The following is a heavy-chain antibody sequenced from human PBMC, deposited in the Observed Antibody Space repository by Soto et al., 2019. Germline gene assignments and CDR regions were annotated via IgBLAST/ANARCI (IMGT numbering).Heavy chain of an antibody. CDR2: IYYSGST. D-gene: IGHD6-13*01. J-gene: IGHJ5*02. CDR1: GGSISSSSYY. Sequence: SETLSLTCTVSGGSISSSSYYWGWIRQPPGKGLEWIGSIYYSGSTYYNPSLKSRVTISVDTSKNQFSLKLSSVTAADTAVYYCARAPYIAAAYNWFDPWGQGTLVTVSS. CDR3: ARAPYIAAAYNWFDP. V-gene: IGHV4-39*07.